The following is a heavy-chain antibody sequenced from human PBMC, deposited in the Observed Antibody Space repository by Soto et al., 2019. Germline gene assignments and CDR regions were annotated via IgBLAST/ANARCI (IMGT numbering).Heavy chain of an antibody. V-gene: IGHV4-31*03. CDR2: IYYSGST. J-gene: IGHJ4*02. Sequence: SGTLSLTCTVSGGSISSGGYYWSWIRQHPGKGLEWIGYIYYSGSTYYNPSLKSRVTISVDTSKNQFSLKLSSVTAADTAVYYCASVRYFDWGAPYYFDYWGQGTLVTVS. D-gene: IGHD3-9*01. CDR1: GGSISSGGYY. CDR3: ASVRYFDWGAPYYFDY.